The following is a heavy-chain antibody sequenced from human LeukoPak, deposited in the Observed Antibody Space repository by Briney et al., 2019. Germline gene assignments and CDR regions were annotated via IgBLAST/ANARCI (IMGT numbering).Heavy chain of an antibody. CDR1: EDSFTSYW. D-gene: IGHD3-3*01. CDR3: ARPGDFWGGNDDAFDI. J-gene: IGHJ3*02. CDR2: IFPGDSDT. V-gene: IGHV5-51*01. Sequence: GESLKISCKGSEDSFTSYWIGWVRQMPGKSLEWMGIIFPGDSDTRYSPSFQGQVTISADKSISTAYLQWSSLKASDTAMYYCARPGDFWGGNDDAFDIWGQGTMVTVSS.